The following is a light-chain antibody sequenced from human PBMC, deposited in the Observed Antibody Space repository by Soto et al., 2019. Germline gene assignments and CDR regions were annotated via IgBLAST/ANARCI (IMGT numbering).Light chain of an antibody. CDR2: EVS. V-gene: IGLV2-23*02. CDR1: SSDVGSYNL. CDR3: CSYAGSSTFLYV. Sequence: QSALTQPASVSGSPGQSITIFCTGTSSDVGSYNLVSWYQQHPGKAPKLMIYEVSKRPSGVSNRFSGSKSGNTASLTISGLQAEDEADYYCCSYAGSSTFLYVFGTGTKVTVL. J-gene: IGLJ1*01.